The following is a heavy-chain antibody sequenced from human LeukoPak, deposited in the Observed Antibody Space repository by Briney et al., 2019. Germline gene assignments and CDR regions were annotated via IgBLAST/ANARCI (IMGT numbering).Heavy chain of an antibody. Sequence: SETLSLTCTVSGGSISSYYWSWIRQPPGKGLEWIGYIYYSGSTNYYPSLKSRVTISVDTSKNQFSLKLSSVTAADTAVYYCARLWSGYCSGGSCLEDYWGQGTLVTVSS. CDR2: IYYSGST. CDR3: ARLWSGYCSGGSCLEDY. D-gene: IGHD2-15*01. CDR1: GGSISSYY. J-gene: IGHJ4*02. V-gene: IGHV4-59*01.